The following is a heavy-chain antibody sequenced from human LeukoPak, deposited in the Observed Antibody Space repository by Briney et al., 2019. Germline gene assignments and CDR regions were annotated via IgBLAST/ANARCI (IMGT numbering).Heavy chain of an antibody. D-gene: IGHD6-19*01. J-gene: IGHJ6*02. CDR1: GITFSRNA. Sequence: QPGGSLRISCASSGITFSRNAMRWVRQAPGKGLEWVSAISGSGGSTYYADSVKGRFTISRDNSKNTLYLQMNSLRAEDTAVYYCGNDGSPGIAVAGAYCRYYGMDVWGQGTTVTVSS. V-gene: IGHV3-23*01. CDR3: GNDGSPGIAVAGAYCRYYGMDV. CDR2: ISGSGGST.